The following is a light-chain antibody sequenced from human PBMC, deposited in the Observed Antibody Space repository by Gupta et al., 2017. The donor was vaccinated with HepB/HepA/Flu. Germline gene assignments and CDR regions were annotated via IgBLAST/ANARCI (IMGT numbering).Light chain of an antibody. CDR1: QSVSSY. CDR2: DAS. CDR3: QHRSNWPLT. V-gene: IGKV3-11*01. Sequence: EIVFTQSPATLSLSPGERATLSCRASQSVSSYLAWYQQKPGQAPRLLIYDASNRATGIPARFSGSGSGTEFTLTISSREPEDFAVYYCQHRSNWPLTFGRGTKVDIK. J-gene: IGKJ4*01.